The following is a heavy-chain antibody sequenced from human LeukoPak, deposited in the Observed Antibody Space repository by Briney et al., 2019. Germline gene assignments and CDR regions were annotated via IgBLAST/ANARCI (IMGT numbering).Heavy chain of an antibody. Sequence: AGGSLRLSCAASGFTFSTYEMNWVRQAPGKGLEWVSYISSSGSTIYYADSVKGRFTISRDNAKNSLYLQMNSLRAEDTAVYYCARDRRITIFGVVITPFDYWGQGTLVAVSS. J-gene: IGHJ4*02. CDR2: ISSSGSTI. D-gene: IGHD3-3*01. CDR1: GFTFSTYE. CDR3: ARDRRITIFGVVITPFDY. V-gene: IGHV3-48*03.